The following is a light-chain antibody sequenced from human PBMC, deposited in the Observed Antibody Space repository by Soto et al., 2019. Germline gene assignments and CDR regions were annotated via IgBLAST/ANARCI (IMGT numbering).Light chain of an antibody. Sequence: DIQLTQSPSLLSASVGDRVTITCRASQGSSSYLAWYQQKPGKAPKLLIYAASTLQSGVPSRFSGSGSGTEFTLPISSLQPEDFATYYCQQLNSYPWTFGQGTKVEIK. CDR1: QGSSSY. CDR3: QQLNSYPWT. J-gene: IGKJ1*01. CDR2: AAS. V-gene: IGKV1-9*01.